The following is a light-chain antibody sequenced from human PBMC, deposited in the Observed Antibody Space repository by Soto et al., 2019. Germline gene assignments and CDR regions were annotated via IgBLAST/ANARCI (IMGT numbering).Light chain of an antibody. CDR3: SSYTTISTLEV. CDR2: AVS. CDR1: SSDVGGYNY. V-gene: IGLV2-14*01. Sequence: QSALTQPASVSGSPGQSITISCTGTSSDVGGYNYVSWYQQHPGKAPKPMIYAVSNRPSGVSNRFSASKSGNTACLTISGLQAEYEADYYCSSYTTISTLEVFGGGTKLTVL. J-gene: IGLJ3*02.